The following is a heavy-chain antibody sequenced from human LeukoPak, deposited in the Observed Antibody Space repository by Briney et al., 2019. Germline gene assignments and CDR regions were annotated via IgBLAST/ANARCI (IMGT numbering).Heavy chain of an antibody. CDR2: IKQDGSEK. D-gene: IGHD3-10*01. J-gene: IGHJ4*02. Sequence: GGSLRLSCADSGFTFSSYWMSWVRQAPGKGLEWVANIKQDGSEKYYADSVKGRFTISRDNAKNSLYLQMNSLRAEDTALYYCAKAQYVLLWFGESTFDYWGQGTLVTVSS. V-gene: IGHV3-7*03. CDR3: AKAQYVLLWFGESTFDY. CDR1: GFTFSSYW.